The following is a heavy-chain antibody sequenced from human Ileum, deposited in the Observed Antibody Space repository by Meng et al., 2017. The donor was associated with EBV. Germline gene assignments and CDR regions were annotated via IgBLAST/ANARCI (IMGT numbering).Heavy chain of an antibody. V-gene: IGHV1-3*04. CDR1: CYAFTRYP. CDR2: INTENGET. J-gene: IGHJ4*02. CDR3: ASRPGFNIGPFDF. Sequence: VKIVQSVAEVKKPGASGKLSCKSLCYAFTRYPIHWVRPAPGQRPEWMGWINTENGETEFSQKFQGRVTITRDTSATTAYMELISLRSEDTAVYYCASRPGFNIGPFDFWGQGTLVTVSS. D-gene: IGHD3/OR15-3a*01.